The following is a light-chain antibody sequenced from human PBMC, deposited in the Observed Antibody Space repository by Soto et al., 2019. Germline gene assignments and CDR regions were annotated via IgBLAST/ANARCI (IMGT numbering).Light chain of an antibody. J-gene: IGKJ1*01. Sequence: DIQMTQSPSSLSASVGDRVTITCRASQSISSYLNWYQQKPGKAPKLLIYAASSLQSGVPSRFSGSGSGTDFTLTISSLQPDDFATYYCQQYNSYWTFGQGTQVDI. CDR3: QQYNSYWT. V-gene: IGKV1-39*01. CDR2: AAS. CDR1: QSISSY.